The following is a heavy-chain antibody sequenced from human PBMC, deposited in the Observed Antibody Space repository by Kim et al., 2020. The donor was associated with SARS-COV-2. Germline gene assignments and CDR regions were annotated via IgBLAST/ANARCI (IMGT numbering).Heavy chain of an antibody. CDR2: ISGSGGST. J-gene: IGHJ6*04. CDR1: GFTFSSNA. CDR3: AKVSARLLGYYYYGMEV. D-gene: IGHD2-8*02. V-gene: IGHV3-23*01. Sequence: GGSLRLSCAASGFTFSSNAMSWVRQAPGKGLEWVSAISGSGGSTYYADSVKGRFTISRDNSKNTLYLQMNSLRAEDTAVYYCAKVSARLLGYYYYGMEVWGEGNTVTVSS.